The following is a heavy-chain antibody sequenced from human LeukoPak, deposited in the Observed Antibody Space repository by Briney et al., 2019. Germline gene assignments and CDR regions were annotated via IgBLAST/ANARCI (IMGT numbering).Heavy chain of an antibody. V-gene: IGHV3-23*01. CDR1: GFTFSSYA. J-gene: IGHJ4*02. CDR3: AKAYSSTWSHIGHFDH. Sequence: GRSRRPSCAASGFTFSSYAMSWVRQAPGKGLEWVSGITRSGDSTFYADSVKGRFTISRDNSKNTLYLQMNSLRAEDTAVYFCAKAYSSTWSHIGHFDHWGQGTLVTVSS. D-gene: IGHD6-13*01. CDR2: ITRSGDST.